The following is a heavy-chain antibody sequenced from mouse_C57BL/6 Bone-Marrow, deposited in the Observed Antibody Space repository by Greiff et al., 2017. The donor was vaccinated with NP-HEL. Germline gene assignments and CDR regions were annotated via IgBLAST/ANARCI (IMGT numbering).Heavy chain of an antibody. Sequence: LQESGAELVRPGASVKLSCTASGFNIKDDYMHWVKQRPEQGLEWIGWIDPENGDTEYASKFQGKATITADTSSNTAYLQLSSLTSEDTAVYYCTTPTMVTYYFDYWGQGTTLTVSS. CDR2: IDPENGDT. CDR3: TTPTMVTYYFDY. J-gene: IGHJ2*01. CDR1: GFNIKDDY. V-gene: IGHV14-4*01. D-gene: IGHD2-9*01.